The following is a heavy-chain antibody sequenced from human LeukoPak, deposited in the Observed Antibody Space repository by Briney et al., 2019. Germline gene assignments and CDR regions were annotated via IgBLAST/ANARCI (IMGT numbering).Heavy chain of an antibody. D-gene: IGHD5-18*01. CDR3: ARTTEGGYTYGYFYYYYMDV. CDR1: GGSFSGYY. V-gene: IGHV4-34*01. J-gene: IGHJ6*03. CDR2: INHSGST. Sequence: SETLSLTCAVYGGSFSGYYWSWIRQPPGKGLEWIGEINHSGSTNYNPSLKSRVTISVDTSKNHFSLKLSSATAADTAVYYCARTTEGGYTYGYFYYYYMDVWGKGTTVTISS.